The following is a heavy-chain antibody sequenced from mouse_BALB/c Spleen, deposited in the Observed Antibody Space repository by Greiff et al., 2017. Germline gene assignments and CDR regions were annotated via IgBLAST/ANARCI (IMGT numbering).Heavy chain of an antibody. V-gene: IGHV1S29*02. CDR2: IYPYNGGT. Sequence: VQLQQSGPELVKPGASVKISCKASGYTFTDYNMHWVKQSHGKSLEWIGYIYPYNGGTGYNQKFKSKATLTVDNSSSTAYMELRSLTSEDSAVYYCARSHYGNYWYFDVWGAGTTVTVSS. J-gene: IGHJ1*01. CDR3: ARSHYGNYWYFDV. D-gene: IGHD2-1*01. CDR1: GYTFTDYN.